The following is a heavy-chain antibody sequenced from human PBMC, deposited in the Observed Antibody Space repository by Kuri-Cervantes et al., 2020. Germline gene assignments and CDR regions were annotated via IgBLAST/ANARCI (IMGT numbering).Heavy chain of an antibody. D-gene: IGHD3-22*01. CDR2: IIPIFGTA. V-gene: IGHV1-69*13. CDR1: GGTFSSYA. Sequence: SVKVSCKASGGTFSSYAISWVRQAPGQGLEWMGGIIPIFGTANYAQKFQDRVTITADESTSAAYMELSSLRSEDTAVYYCARDGLPTYYYDSSGYYYFDYWGQGTLVTVSS. J-gene: IGHJ4*02. CDR3: ARDGLPTYYYDSSGYYYFDY.